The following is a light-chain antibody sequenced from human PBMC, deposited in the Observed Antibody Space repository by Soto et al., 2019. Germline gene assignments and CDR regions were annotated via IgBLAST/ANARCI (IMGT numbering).Light chain of an antibody. CDR3: QQHGTSPLSRT. CDR2: GAS. J-gene: IGKJ1*01. V-gene: IGKV3-20*01. Sequence: EIVLTQSPGTLSLSPGERATRSCRASQSVSSAHLAWYQQKPGQAPRLLICGASDRATGIPDRFSGSGSGTDFTLTISRLEPEDFAVYYCQQHGTSPLSRTFGQGTKVEIK. CDR1: QSVSSAH.